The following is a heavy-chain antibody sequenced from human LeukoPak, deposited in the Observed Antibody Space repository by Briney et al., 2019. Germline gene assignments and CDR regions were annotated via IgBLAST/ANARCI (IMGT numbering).Heavy chain of an antibody. CDR2: IYTSGST. CDR1: GGSISSGSYY. D-gene: IGHD6-19*01. J-gene: IGHJ3*02. Sequence: PSETLSLTCTVSGGSISSGSYYWSWIRQPAGTGLEWIGRIYTSGSTNYNPSLKSRVTISVDTSKNQFSLKLSSVTAADTAVYYCARGRMQWLGDFDIWGQGTMVTVSS. CDR3: ARGRMQWLGDFDI. V-gene: IGHV4-61*02.